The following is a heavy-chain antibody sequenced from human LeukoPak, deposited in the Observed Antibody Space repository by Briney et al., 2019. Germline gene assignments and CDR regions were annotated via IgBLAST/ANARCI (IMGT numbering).Heavy chain of an antibody. CDR1: GGSISSYY. J-gene: IGHJ5*02. CDR2: IYYSGST. D-gene: IGHD2-2*01. Sequence: SETLSLTCTVSGGSISSYYWSWIRQPPGKGLEWIGYIYYSGSTNYNPSLKSRVTISVDTSKNQFSLKLSSVTAADTAVYYCARGASSVWVPAAIPIFTVFDPWGQGTLVTVSS. V-gene: IGHV4-59*01. CDR3: ARGASSVWVPAAIPIFTVFDP.